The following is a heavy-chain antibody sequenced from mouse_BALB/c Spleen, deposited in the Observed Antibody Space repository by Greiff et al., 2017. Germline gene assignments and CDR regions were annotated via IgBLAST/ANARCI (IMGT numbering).Heavy chain of an antibody. CDR1: GFTFSSYA. V-gene: IGHV5-9-4*01. CDR2: ISSGGSYT. D-gene: IGHD1-1*01. J-gene: IGHJ1*01. Sequence: EVHLVESGGGLVKPGGSLKLSCAASGFTFSSYAMSWVRQSPEKRLEWVAEISSGGSYTYYPDTVTGRFTISRDNAKNTLYLEMSSLRSEDTAMYYCARDRDYGSSPSYWYFDVWGAGTTVTVSS. CDR3: ARDRDYGSSPSYWYFDV.